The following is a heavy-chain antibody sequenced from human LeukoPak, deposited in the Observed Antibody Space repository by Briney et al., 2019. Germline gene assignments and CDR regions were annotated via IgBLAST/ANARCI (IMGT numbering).Heavy chain of an antibody. CDR2: MNPNSGNT. Sequence: ASVKVSCTASGYTFTSYDINWVRQAAGQGLEWMGWMNPNSGNTGYAQKFQGRVTMTRNTSISTAYMELSSLRSEDTAVYYCARGRIVVVPAARLDPPYYYYGMDVWGQGTTVTVSS. J-gene: IGHJ6*02. V-gene: IGHV1-8*01. CDR3: ARGRIVVVPAARLDPPYYYYGMDV. D-gene: IGHD2-2*01. CDR1: GYTFTSYD.